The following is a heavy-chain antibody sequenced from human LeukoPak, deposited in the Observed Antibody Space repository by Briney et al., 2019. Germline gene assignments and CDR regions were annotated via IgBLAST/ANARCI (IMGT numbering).Heavy chain of an antibody. Sequence: PSETLSLTCTVSGGSISSYYWSWIRQPPGKGLEWIEYIYYSGSTNYNPSLKSRVTISVDTSKTQFSLKLSSVTAADTAVYYCARSSGFYYGDFDYWGQGTLVTVSS. CDR3: ARSSGFYYGDFDY. V-gene: IGHV4-59*01. D-gene: IGHD3-22*01. CDR2: IYYSGST. J-gene: IGHJ4*02. CDR1: GGSISSYY.